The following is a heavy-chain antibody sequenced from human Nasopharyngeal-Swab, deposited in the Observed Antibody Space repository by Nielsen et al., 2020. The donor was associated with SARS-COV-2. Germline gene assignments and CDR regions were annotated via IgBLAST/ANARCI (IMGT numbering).Heavy chain of an antibody. Sequence: WIRQPPGKGLEWIGEIDHSGSTNYNPSLKSRVAISVDTSKSQFSLKLSSVTAADTAVYYCARDSGTSPWGPDAFDIWGQGTMVTVSS. V-gene: IGHV4-34*01. D-gene: IGHD7-27*01. CDR3: ARDSGTSPWGPDAFDI. J-gene: IGHJ3*02. CDR2: IDHSGST.